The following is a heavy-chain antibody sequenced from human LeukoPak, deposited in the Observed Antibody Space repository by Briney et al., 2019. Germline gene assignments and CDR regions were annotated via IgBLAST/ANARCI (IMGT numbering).Heavy chain of an antibody. D-gene: IGHD1-1*01. CDR1: GGSIRSYY. J-gene: IGHJ5*02. CDR2: IYIRGTT. Sequence: PSETLSLTCTVSGGSIRSYYWSWIRQPPGKGLEWIGHIYIRGTTDYNPSLKSRVTMSIDTSKNQFSLKLSSVTAADTAVYYCARLENVDWFDPWGQGTLVIASS. CDR3: ARLENVDWFDP. V-gene: IGHV4-4*09.